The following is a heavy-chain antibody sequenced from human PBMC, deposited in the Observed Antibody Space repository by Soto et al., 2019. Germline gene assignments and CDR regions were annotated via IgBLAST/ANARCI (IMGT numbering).Heavy chain of an antibody. CDR1: GYTFTNYG. Sequence: QVQLVQSGVEVKKPGASVTVSCKASGYTFTNYGISWVQQAPGQGLEWMGWISAYNGNTNYAQTLQGRVTMTTDTSTSTAYMELRSLRSDDTAVYYCARVGDCSSTSCRYYYYYGMDVWGQGTTVTVSS. D-gene: IGHD2-2*01. CDR2: ISAYNGNT. CDR3: ARVGDCSSTSCRYYYYYGMDV. V-gene: IGHV1-18*01. J-gene: IGHJ6*02.